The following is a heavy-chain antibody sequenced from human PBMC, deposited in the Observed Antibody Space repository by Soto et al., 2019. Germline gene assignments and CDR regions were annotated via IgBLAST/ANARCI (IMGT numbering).Heavy chain of an antibody. CDR2: IYHTGNA. CDR1: GDSISNSRFY. V-gene: IGHV4-39*01. J-gene: IGHJ5*01. Sequence: SETLSLTCSVSGDSISNSRFYWAWIRQPPGEGLEWIGSIYHTGNAYYNPSLKSRVTIFVDTSKNQFSLKLTSVTAADTALYYCARDYFDSSDYTTNWLDPWGQGSTVTVSS. CDR3: ARDYFDSSDYTTNWLDP. D-gene: IGHD3-22*01.